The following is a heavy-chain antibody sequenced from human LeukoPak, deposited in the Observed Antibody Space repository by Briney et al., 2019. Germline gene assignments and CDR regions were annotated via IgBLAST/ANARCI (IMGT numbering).Heavy chain of an antibody. J-gene: IGHJ4*02. D-gene: IGHD2-8*01. V-gene: IGHV3-30*02. CDR1: GFTFSSYG. Sequence: PGGSLRLSCAASGFTFSSYGMHWVRQAPGKGLEWVAFIRYDGSNKYYADSVKGRFTISRDNSKNTLYLQMNSLRAEDTAVYYCAKDYKDIVLMVYALRTTDYWGQGTLVTVSS. CDR2: IRYDGSNK. CDR3: AKDYKDIVLMVYALRTTDY.